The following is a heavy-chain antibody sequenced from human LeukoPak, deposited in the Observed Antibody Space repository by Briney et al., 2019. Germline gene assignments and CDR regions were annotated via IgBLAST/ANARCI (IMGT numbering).Heavy chain of an antibody. CDR3: ARARWGKDSSSWYPRY. D-gene: IGHD6-13*01. Sequence: GASVKVSCKASGYTFTGYYMHWVRQAPGQGLERMGWINPNSGATNYAQKFQGRVTMTRDTSISTAYMELSRLRSDDTAVYYCARARWGKDSSSWYPRYWGQGTLVTVSS. J-gene: IGHJ4*02. V-gene: IGHV1-2*02. CDR1: GYTFTGYY. CDR2: INPNSGAT.